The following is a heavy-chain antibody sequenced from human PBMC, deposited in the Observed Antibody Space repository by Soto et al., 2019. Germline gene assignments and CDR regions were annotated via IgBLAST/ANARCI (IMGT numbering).Heavy chain of an antibody. CDR1: GYNFATDW. D-gene: IGHD2-8*01. J-gene: IGHJ6*02. Sequence: PGESLKISCKGSGYNFATDWIGWVRQMPGKGLECMGIIYPADSDTRYSPSFQGQVTISADKSISTAYLQWSSLKASDTAMYYCARGCTNGVCPYGMDVWGQGTTVTVSS. V-gene: IGHV5-51*01. CDR2: IYPADSDT. CDR3: ARGCTNGVCPYGMDV.